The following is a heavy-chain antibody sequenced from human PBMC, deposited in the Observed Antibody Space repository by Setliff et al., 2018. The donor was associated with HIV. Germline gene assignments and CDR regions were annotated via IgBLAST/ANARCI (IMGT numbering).Heavy chain of an antibody. Sequence: ASVKVSCKASGYTFSNYDINWVRQGTGQGLEWMGWISAYNGNTNYAQKFQGRVTITADESTSTAYMELRSLRSDDTAVYYCARGAYSSIWFSQGLNAFDIWGQGTMVTVSS. CDR3: ARGAYSSIWFSQGLNAFDI. J-gene: IGHJ3*02. V-gene: IGHV1-18*01. D-gene: IGHD6-13*01. CDR1: GYTFSNYD. CDR2: ISAYNGNT.